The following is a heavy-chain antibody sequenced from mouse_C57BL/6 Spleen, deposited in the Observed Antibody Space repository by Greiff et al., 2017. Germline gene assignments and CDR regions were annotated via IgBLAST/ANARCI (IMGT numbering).Heavy chain of an antibody. CDR3: TRWGDGYYYFDY. V-gene: IGHV1-15*01. D-gene: IGHD2-3*01. CDR2: IDPETGGT. Sequence: VQLQQSGAELVRPGASVTLSCKASGYTFTDYEMHWVKQTPVHGLEWIGAIDPETGGTAYNQKFKGKAILTADKSSSTAYMELRSLTSEDSAVYYCTRWGDGYYYFDYGGQGTTLTVSS. CDR1: GYTFTDYE. J-gene: IGHJ2*01.